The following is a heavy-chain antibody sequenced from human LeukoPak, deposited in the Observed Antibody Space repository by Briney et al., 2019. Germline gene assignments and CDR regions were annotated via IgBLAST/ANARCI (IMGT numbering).Heavy chain of an antibody. J-gene: IGHJ4*02. Sequence: SVKVSCKASGYTFTSYGISWVRQAPGQGLEWMGRIIPILGIANYAQKFQGRVTITADKSTSTAYMELSSLRSEDTAVYYCARDSVHSRSMIVVVILDYWGQGTLVTVSS. CDR3: ARDSVHSRSMIVVVILDY. CDR2: IIPILGIA. D-gene: IGHD3-22*01. V-gene: IGHV1-69*04. CDR1: GYTFTSYG.